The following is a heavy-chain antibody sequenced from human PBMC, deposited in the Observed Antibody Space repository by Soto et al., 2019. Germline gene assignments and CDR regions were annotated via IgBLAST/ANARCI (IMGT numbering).Heavy chain of an antibody. Sequence: QVQLVQSGAEVKKPGTSVKVSCKASGYTFTSYYMHWVRQALGQGLEWMGIINPSGGSTSYAQKFQGRVTMTRDTSTSTVYMELSSLRSEDTAVSYCARGARIAAAGTDYWGQGTLVTVSS. CDR2: INPSGGST. J-gene: IGHJ4*02. V-gene: IGHV1-46*03. D-gene: IGHD6-13*01. CDR3: ARGARIAAAGTDY. CDR1: GYTFTSYY.